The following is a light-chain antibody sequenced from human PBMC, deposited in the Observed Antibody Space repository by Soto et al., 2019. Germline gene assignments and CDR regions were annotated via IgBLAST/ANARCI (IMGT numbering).Light chain of an antibody. Sequence: QSVLTQPPSVSGAPGQRVSISCTGSSSNSGAGYDVHWYQRLPGTAPVLLIYGNSNRPSGVPDRFSGSKSGTSASLAITGLQAEDEADYYCQSYDSSLSGYVFGTGTKLTVL. CDR3: QSYDSSLSGYV. V-gene: IGLV1-40*01. CDR2: GNS. CDR1: SSNSGAGYD. J-gene: IGLJ1*01.